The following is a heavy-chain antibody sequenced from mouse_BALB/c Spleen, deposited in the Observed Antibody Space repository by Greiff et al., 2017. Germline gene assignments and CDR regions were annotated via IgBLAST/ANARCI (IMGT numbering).Heavy chain of an antibody. D-gene: IGHD1-2*01. CDR3: ARPYCYGAYFDY. Sequence: VQLQQSGAELVKPGASVKLSCTASGFNFKDTYMHWVKQRPEQGLEWIGRIDPANGNTKYDPKFQGKATITADTSSNTAYLQLSSLTSEDTAVYYCARPYCYGAYFDYWGQGTTLTVSS. CDR2: IDPANGNT. V-gene: IGHV14-3*02. CDR1: GFNFKDTY. J-gene: IGHJ2*01.